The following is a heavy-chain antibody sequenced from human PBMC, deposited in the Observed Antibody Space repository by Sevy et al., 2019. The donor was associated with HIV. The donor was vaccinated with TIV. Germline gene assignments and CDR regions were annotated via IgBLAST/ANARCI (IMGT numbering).Heavy chain of an antibody. CDR1: GASITTNY. D-gene: IGHD5-12*01. CDR2: IYNRGNTDYNT. V-gene: IGHV4-4*07. Sequence: TLSLTCIVSGASITTNYWSWIRQPAGKGLELIGRIYNRGNTDYNTNYNPSLESRVSMSIDTSKNQFSLNLSSVTVADTAVYYCARAVFSTSGTYYFDYWGQGTLVTVSS. J-gene: IGHJ4*02. CDR3: ARAVFSTSGTYYFDY.